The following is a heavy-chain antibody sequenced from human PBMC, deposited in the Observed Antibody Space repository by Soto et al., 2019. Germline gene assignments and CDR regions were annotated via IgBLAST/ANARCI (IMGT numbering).Heavy chain of an antibody. CDR1: GFIFSSYA. J-gene: IGHJ4*02. Sequence: GGSLRLSCAASGFIFSSYAMSWVRQAPGKGLEWVSIISGSGGNTDYADSVKGRFTTSRDNSKNTLHLQMSSLRAEDTAVYYCARDKAGLTTFDYWGQGTLVTVSS. CDR2: ISGSGGNT. CDR3: ARDKAGLTTFDY. D-gene: IGHD4-4*01. V-gene: IGHV3-23*01.